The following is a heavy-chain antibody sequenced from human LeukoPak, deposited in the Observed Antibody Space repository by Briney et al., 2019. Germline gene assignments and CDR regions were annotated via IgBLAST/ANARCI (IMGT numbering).Heavy chain of an antibody. CDR3: ARGDIVVVPAAIFHYGMDV. J-gene: IGHJ6*02. CDR2: IIPIFGTA. V-gene: IGHV1-69*01. CDR1: GGTFSSYA. D-gene: IGHD2-2*01. Sequence: ASVKVSCKASGGTFSSYAISWVRQAPGQGLEWMGGIIPIFGTANYAQKFQGRVTITAGESTSTAYMELSSLRSEDTAVYYCARGDIVVVPAAIFHYGMDVWGQGTTVTVSS.